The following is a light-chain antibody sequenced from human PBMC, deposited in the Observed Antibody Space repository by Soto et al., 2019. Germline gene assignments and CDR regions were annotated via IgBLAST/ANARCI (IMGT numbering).Light chain of an antibody. CDR1: QSVTKY. CDR2: DTS. CDR3: QQRYNWLT. J-gene: IGKJ4*01. Sequence: EIVLTQSPATLSLSPGERATLSCRARQSVTKYLAWYQQKPGQAPRLLIFDTSNRATGIPARFSGSGSGTDFTLTISSLESGDSGIYYCQQRYNWLTFGGGTKVEIK. V-gene: IGKV3-11*01.